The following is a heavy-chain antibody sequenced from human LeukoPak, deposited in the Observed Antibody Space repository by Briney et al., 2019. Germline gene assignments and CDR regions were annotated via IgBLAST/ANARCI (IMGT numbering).Heavy chain of an antibody. CDR1: GFTFSNCA. CDR2: INGGGGGT. D-gene: IGHD5-12*01. V-gene: IGHV3-23*01. J-gene: IGHJ4*02. Sequence: GSLTLSCAASGFTFSNCAMTWVRQAPGKGLEWVSAINGGGGGTYYADSVRGRSTISRDNSKNTLSLQMNSLRVEDTAVYYCAKNGGGYARQFDYWGQGTLVTVSS. CDR3: AKNGGGYARQFDY.